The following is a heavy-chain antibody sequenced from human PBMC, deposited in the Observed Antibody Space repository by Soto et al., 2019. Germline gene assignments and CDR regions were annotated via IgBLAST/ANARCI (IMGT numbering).Heavy chain of an antibody. CDR1: GGTFSTYA. V-gene: IGHV1-69*01. J-gene: IGHJ6*02. Sequence: QVQLVQSGAEVKKPGSSVKVSCKAPGGTFSTYAISWVRQAPGQWLEWMGGVMPIFGTPKNAQQCQGRVTITADESTSTGYMELRSLRAEDRAVYYCARSQGGSSSLDIYYYYYYGMDVWGQGTTVTVCS. D-gene: IGHD2-15*01. CDR2: VMPIFGTP. CDR3: ARSQGGSSSLDIYYYYYYGMDV.